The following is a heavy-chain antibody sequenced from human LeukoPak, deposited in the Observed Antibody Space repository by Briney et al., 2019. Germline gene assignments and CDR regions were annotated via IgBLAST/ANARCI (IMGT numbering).Heavy chain of an antibody. D-gene: IGHD5-24*01. CDR3: AKVLSRGYNMHFDL. J-gene: IGHJ4*02. Sequence: GGSLRLFCRASGFTFSAYSMIWVLQDPGEGLVWVLAIGASDGNTYYADSVKGRLAISRDNSMHTLFLQMNGLRAEDTAVYHCAKVLSRGYNMHFDLWGQGTLVTVSS. V-gene: IGHV3-23*01. CDR2: IGASDGNT. CDR1: GFTFSAYS.